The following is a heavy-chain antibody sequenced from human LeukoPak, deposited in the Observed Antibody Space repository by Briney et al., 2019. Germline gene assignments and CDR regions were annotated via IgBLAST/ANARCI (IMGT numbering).Heavy chain of an antibody. CDR3: ARPKNMAVSIAFDI. V-gene: IGHV5-51*01. D-gene: IGHD6-19*01. Sequence: GEPRKISSQGSGYIFSTYGITWVGHIPGKGLEWMGIIYPGDSASRYSPSFGGEVTISADKSISTAYLQWSSLKASYTAMYYCARPKNMAVSIAFDIWGQGTMVTVSS. CDR1: GYIFSTYG. J-gene: IGHJ3*02. CDR2: IYPGDSAS.